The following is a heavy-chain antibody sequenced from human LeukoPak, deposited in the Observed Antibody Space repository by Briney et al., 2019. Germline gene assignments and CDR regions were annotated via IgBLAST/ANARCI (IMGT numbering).Heavy chain of an antibody. CDR3: ARAMPYFYGSIAVPGTIDY. Sequence: SETLSLTCAVYGETFIHNFWTWIRQPPGQGLEWIGQINHSGSTYYNPSLKSRVTILVDTSKNQFSLKLTSVTAADTAVYCARAMPYFYGSIAVPGTIDYWGQGILVTVSS. CDR1: GETFIHNF. V-gene: IGHV4-34*01. J-gene: IGHJ4*02. D-gene: IGHD6-19*01. CDR2: INHSGST.